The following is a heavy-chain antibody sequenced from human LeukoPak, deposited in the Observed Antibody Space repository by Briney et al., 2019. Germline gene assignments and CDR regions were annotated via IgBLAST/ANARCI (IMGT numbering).Heavy chain of an antibody. Sequence: PGGSLRLSCAASGFTFSNYAMSWARQAPGKGLEWVSAISGSGGSTCYADSVKGRFTISRDNSKNTLYLQMNSLRAEDTAVYYCTKGTIWLPFDYWGQGTLVTVSS. CDR3: TKGTIWLPFDY. V-gene: IGHV3-23*01. CDR1: GFTFSNYA. J-gene: IGHJ4*02. D-gene: IGHD5-18*01. CDR2: ISGSGGST.